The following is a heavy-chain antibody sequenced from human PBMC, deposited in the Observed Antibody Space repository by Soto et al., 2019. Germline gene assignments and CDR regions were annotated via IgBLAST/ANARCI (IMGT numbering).Heavy chain of an antibody. J-gene: IGHJ6*02. CDR3: ARDKPDIVVVPAAIGGYGMDV. CDR1: GGTFSSYA. CDR2: IIPIFGTA. D-gene: IGHD2-2*01. Sequence: ASVKVSCKASGGTFSSYAISWVRQAPGRGLEWMGGIIPIFGTANYAQKFQGRVTITADESTSTVYMELSSLRSEDTAVYYCARDKPDIVVVPAAIGGYGMDVWGQGTTVTVSS. V-gene: IGHV1-69*13.